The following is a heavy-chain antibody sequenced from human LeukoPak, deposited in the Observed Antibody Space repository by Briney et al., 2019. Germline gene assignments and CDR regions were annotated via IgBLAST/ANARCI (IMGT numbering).Heavy chain of an antibody. V-gene: IGHV4-59*08. J-gene: IGHJ2*01. CDR1: GGSLSSYY. Sequence: SETLSLTCTVSGGSLSSYYWSWVRHPPGKGLEWIGYIYYSGSTNYNPSPKSRVTISVDTSKNNFSLKLSSVPAAYTAVYYCARQGSYSGSYSHWYFDLWGRGTLVTVSS. D-gene: IGHD1-26*01. CDR2: IYYSGST. CDR3: ARQGSYSGSYSHWYFDL.